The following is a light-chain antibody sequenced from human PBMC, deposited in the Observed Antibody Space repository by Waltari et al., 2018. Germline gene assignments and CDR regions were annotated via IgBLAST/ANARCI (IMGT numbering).Light chain of an antibody. CDR3: SSYAGSNTFV. J-gene: IGLJ6*01. V-gene: IGLV2-11*01. CDR1: SSDVVGYNY. CDR2: EVN. Sequence: QAALTQPRSVSGSPGQSVTISCPGTSSDVVGYNYVSWYQQHPGTAPKLMIYEVNKRPSGVSDHFSGSKSGNTASLTISGLQAEDEADYYCSSYAGSNTFVFGSGTKLTVL.